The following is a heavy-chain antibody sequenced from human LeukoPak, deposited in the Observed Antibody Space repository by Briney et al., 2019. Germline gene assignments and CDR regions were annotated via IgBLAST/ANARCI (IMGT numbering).Heavy chain of an antibody. CDR3: ARAGDSSGYYYYMDV. CDR1: GGTFSSYA. D-gene: IGHD3-22*01. V-gene: IGHV1-69*05. Sequence: ASVKVSCKDSGGTFSSYAISGVRQAPGRGREGVGGIIPSFGTANYAQKFQGRVTITTDESTSTAYMALSSLRSEDTAVYYWARAGDSSGYYYYMDVWGKGNTLTVSS. J-gene: IGHJ6*03. CDR2: IIPSFGTA.